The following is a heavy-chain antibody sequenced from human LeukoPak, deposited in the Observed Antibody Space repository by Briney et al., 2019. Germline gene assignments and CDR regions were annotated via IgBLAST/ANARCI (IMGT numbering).Heavy chain of an antibody. CDR3: AKGPGAAVGKRYIQH. V-gene: IGHV3-48*04. D-gene: IGHD6-13*01. CDR1: GFAFSSYN. CDR2: ISSGSSTM. J-gene: IGHJ1*01. Sequence: GGSLRLSCAASGFAFSSYNMNWVRQAPGEGLEWVSSISSGSSTMYYADSVKGRFTISRDNAKNSLYLQMNSLRAEDTALYYCAKGPGAAVGKRYIQHWGQGTLVTVSS.